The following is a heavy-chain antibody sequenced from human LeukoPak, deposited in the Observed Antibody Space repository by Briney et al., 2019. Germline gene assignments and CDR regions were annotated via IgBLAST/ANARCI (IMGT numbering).Heavy chain of an antibody. J-gene: IGHJ3*01. Sequence: GASVKVSCKASGYTFSGQYMHWVRQAPGQGLEWMAWIKPDSGATKYAQKFQGRVTMTWDTSISTAYMELSSLRSEDTAIYYCARIRDGYNDAYDLWGQGTVVTVPS. CDR1: GYTFSGQY. D-gene: IGHD5-24*01. CDR3: ARIRDGYNDAYDL. V-gene: IGHV1-2*02. CDR2: IKPDSGAT.